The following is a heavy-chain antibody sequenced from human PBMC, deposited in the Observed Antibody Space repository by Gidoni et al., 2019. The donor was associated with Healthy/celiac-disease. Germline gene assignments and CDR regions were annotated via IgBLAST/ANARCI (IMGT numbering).Heavy chain of an antibody. V-gene: IGHV3-9*01. Sequence: EVQLVESGGGLIQPGRSLRLSCAASGFTFDDYAMHWVRQAPGKGLEWVSGISWNSGNLGYADSVKGRFTISRDNAKNALYLQMNSLRAEDTALYYCAKDGGLRSYSHYYYGMDVWGQGTTVTVSS. J-gene: IGHJ6*02. CDR1: GFTFDDYA. CDR2: ISWNSGNL. CDR3: AKDGGLRSYSHYYYGMDV. D-gene: IGHD3-10*01.